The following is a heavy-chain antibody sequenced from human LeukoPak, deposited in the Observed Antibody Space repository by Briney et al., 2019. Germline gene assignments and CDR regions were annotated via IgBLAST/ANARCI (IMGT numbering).Heavy chain of an antibody. CDR2: INPSSGST. CDR1: GYTFTSYY. J-gene: IGHJ3*02. CDR3: ARSAAYYNEADI. V-gene: IGHV1-46*01. D-gene: IGHD3-9*01. Sequence: EASVKVSCKTSGYTFTSYYIHWVRQAPGQGLEWMGIINPSSGSTTYAQKFQGRLTMTSATSTSTVYMELSSLRSEDTAVYYCARSAAYYNEADIWGQGTMVTVSS.